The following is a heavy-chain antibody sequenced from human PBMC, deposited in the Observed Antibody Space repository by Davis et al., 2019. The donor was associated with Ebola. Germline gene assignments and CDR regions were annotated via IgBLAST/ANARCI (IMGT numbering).Heavy chain of an antibody. J-gene: IGHJ6*04. CDR1: GDSVSSSSAA. Sequence: HSQTLSLTCAISGDSVSSSSAAWNWIRQSPSRGLEWLGRTYYSSKWYNDYAVSVKSRITINPDTSKNQFSLQLNFVTPEDAAVYYCARISWAPRGMDVWGKGTTVTVSS. CDR3: ARISWAPRGMDV. CDR2: TYYSSKWYN. V-gene: IGHV6-1*01.